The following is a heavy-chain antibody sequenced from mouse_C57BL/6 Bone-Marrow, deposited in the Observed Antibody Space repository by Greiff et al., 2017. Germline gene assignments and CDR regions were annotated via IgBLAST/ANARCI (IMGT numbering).Heavy chain of an antibody. CDR2: IYPRDGST. CDR3: ARDQITTVVATRAMDY. Sequence: QVQLQQSGPELVKPGASVKLSCKASGYTFTSYDINWVQQRPGQGLEWIGWIYPRDGSTKYHEKFKGKATLTVDTSSSTAYMELHSLTSEDAAVYFCARDQITTVVATRAMDYWGQGTSVTVSS. CDR1: GYTFTSYD. D-gene: IGHD1-1*01. V-gene: IGHV1-85*01. J-gene: IGHJ4*01.